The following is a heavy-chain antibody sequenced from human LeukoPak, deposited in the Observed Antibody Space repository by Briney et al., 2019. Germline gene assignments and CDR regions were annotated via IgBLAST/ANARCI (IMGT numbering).Heavy chain of an antibody. D-gene: IGHD5-24*01. CDR1: GYTFTGYY. Sequence: ASVKVSCKASGYTFTGYYMHWVRQAPGQGLEWMGRINPNSGGTNYAQKFQGRVTMTRDTSISTAYMELSRLRSDDAAVYYCAREGDGYKGGDWYFDLWGRGTLVTVSS. V-gene: IGHV1-2*06. J-gene: IGHJ2*01. CDR2: INPNSGGT. CDR3: AREGDGYKGGDWYFDL.